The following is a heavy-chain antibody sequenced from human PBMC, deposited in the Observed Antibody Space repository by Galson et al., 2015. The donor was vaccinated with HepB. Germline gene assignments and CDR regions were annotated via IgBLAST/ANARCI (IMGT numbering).Heavy chain of an antibody. Sequence: SVKVSCKASGYTFTRNYIHWVRQAPGQGLEWMGIINPSDDSTSYAQKLQGRVTMTTDTSTTTVFMELSSLRSEDTAVYYCARGDVRLSLYFFDYWGQGTLVTVSS. CDR1: GYTFTRNY. D-gene: IGHD3-10*02. CDR3: ARGDVRLSLYFFDY. CDR2: INPSDDST. V-gene: IGHV1-46*04. J-gene: IGHJ4*02.